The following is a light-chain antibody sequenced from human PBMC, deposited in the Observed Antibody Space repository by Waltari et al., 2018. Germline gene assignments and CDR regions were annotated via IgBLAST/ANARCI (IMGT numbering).Light chain of an antibody. CDR2: RDY. V-gene: IGLV3-1*01. CDR3: QAWDSSSVV. CDR1: QLGDKY. J-gene: IGLJ2*01. Sequence: SYDLPQPPSMSVSPGQTARLTCSGDQLGDKYACWYQQRPGQSPVLVIYRDYKRPSGIPERFSGSNAGNTATLTISGTQAMDEADYYCQAWDSSSVVFGGGTKLTVV.